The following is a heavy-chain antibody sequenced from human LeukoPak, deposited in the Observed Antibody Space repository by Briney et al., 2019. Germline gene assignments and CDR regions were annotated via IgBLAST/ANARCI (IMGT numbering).Heavy chain of an antibody. CDR3: AKDAAISVAADDY. Sequence: AGGSLRLSCTVSGFTVSSNSWSWVRQAPGKGLEWVSFIYSGGNTHYADSVKGRFTISRDNSKNTLYVQMNSLRVEDTAVYYCAKDAAISVAADDYWGQGTLVTVSS. CDR2: IYSGGNT. CDR1: GFTVSSNS. J-gene: IGHJ4*02. V-gene: IGHV3-53*01. D-gene: IGHD6-19*01.